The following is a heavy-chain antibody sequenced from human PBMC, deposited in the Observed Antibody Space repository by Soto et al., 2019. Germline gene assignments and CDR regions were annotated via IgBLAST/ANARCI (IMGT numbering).Heavy chain of an antibody. J-gene: IGHJ6*03. D-gene: IGHD2-2*01. CDR3: AKAQYCSSTSCYVSSYYYMDV. Sequence: GSLRVSCAASGFTFSSYGMHGVRQAPGKGLEWVAVISYDGSNKYYADSVKGRFTISRDNSKNTLYLQMNSLRAEDTAVYYCAKAQYCSSTSCYVSSYYYMDVWGKGTTVTVSS. CDR1: GFTFSSYG. CDR2: ISYDGSNK. V-gene: IGHV3-30*18.